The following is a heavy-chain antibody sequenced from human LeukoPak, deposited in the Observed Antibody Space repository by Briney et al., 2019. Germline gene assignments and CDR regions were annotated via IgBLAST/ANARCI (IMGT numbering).Heavy chain of an antibody. CDR2: IYSGGST. Sequence: GGSLRLXCAASGFTVSSNYMSWVRQAPGKGLESVSVIYSGGSTYYADSVKGRFTISRDNSKNTLYLQMNSLRAEDTAVYYCARDMVRGVSFDYWGQGTLVTVSS. V-gene: IGHV3-66*02. D-gene: IGHD3-10*01. CDR3: ARDMVRGVSFDY. CDR1: GFTVSSNY. J-gene: IGHJ4*02.